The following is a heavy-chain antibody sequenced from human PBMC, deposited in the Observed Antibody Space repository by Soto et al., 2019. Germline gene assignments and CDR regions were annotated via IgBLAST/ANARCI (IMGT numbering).Heavy chain of an antibody. J-gene: IGHJ6*02. Sequence: SETLSLTCTVSGGSISSYYWSWIRRPPGKGLEWIGYIYYSGSTNYNPSLKSRVTISVDTSKNQFSLKLSSVTAADTAVYYCARDLLAVRGVKNYYYGMDVWGQGTTVTVSS. D-gene: IGHD3-10*01. CDR1: GGSISSYY. CDR2: IYYSGST. V-gene: IGHV4-59*01. CDR3: ARDLLAVRGVKNYYYGMDV.